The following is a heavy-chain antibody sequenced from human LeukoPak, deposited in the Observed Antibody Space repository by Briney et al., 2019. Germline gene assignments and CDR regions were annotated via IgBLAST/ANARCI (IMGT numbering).Heavy chain of an antibody. CDR3: AKDSQWLEPYYFDY. J-gene: IGHJ4*02. Sequence: GGSLRLSCAASGFPFISYAMSWVRQAPGKGLEGVSAIIGSGGSTYYADSVKGRFTISRDNSKNTLYLQMNSLRAEDTAVYYCAKDSQWLEPYYFDYWGQGTLVTVSS. CDR1: GFPFISYA. V-gene: IGHV3-23*01. CDR2: IIGSGGST. D-gene: IGHD6-19*01.